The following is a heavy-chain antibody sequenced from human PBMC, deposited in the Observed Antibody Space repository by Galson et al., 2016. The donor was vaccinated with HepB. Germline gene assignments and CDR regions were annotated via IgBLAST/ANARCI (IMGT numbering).Heavy chain of an antibody. Sequence: SLRLSCAASGFIFSDHYMDWVRQAPGKGLEWIGRSRNKANSYSTEYAASVKGSSPISRDDSKNSLYLQMNSLQIDDAAVSYCTRWGASSKYARDVWGQGTTVTVSS. D-gene: IGHD2-2*01. CDR3: TRWGASSKYARDV. CDR1: GFIFSDHY. J-gene: IGHJ6*02. V-gene: IGHV3-72*01. CDR2: SRNKANSYST.